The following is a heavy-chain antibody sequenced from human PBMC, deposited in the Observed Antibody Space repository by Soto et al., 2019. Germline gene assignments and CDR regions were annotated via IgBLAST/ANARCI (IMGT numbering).Heavy chain of an antibody. CDR2: IRNKADTYAT. CDR3: TRRESVGAGPSHGMDV. CDR1: GFTFSGSA. D-gene: IGHD1-26*01. Sequence: PGGSLRLSCAASGFTFSGSAMHWVRQPSGKGLEWVGRIRNKADTYATAYAASVKGRFTISRDDSKNTAYLQMNSLKTEDTAVYYCTRRESVGAGPSHGMDVWGQGTTVTVSS. V-gene: IGHV3-73*01. J-gene: IGHJ6*02.